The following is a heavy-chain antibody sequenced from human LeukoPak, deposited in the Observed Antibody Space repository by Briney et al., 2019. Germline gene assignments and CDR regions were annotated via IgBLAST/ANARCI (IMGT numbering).Heavy chain of an antibody. CDR3: ARPWYSSSWFSDAFDI. Sequence: SETLSLTCTVSGGSISSSSYYWGWIRQPPGKGLEWIGSIYYSGSTYYNPSLKSRVTIFVDTSKNQFSLKLSSVTAADTAVYYCARPWYSSSWFSDAFDIWGQGTMVTVSS. CDR2: IYYSGST. CDR1: GGSISSSSYY. J-gene: IGHJ3*02. D-gene: IGHD6-13*01. V-gene: IGHV4-39*01.